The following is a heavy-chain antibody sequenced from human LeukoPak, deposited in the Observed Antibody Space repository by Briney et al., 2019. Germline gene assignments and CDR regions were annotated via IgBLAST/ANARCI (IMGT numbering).Heavy chain of an antibody. J-gene: IGHJ6*02. D-gene: IGHD3-22*01. V-gene: IGHV5-51*01. CDR3: ARQGASYDSSGYPLGLYYGMDV. CDR1: GYRFASYW. CDR2: IYPGDSDT. Sequence: ESLKISCKGSGYRFASYWIGWVRQVPGKGLEWMGIIYPGDSDTRYSPSFQGQVTISADKSISTAYLQWSSLKASDTAMYYCARQGASYDSSGYPLGLYYGMDVWGQGTTVTVSS.